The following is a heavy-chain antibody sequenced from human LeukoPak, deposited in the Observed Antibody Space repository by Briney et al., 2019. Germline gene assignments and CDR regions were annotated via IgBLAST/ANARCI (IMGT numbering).Heavy chain of an antibody. CDR3: ARDELVRGGSYYFDY. D-gene: IGHD2-21*01. Sequence: PGGSLRPSCAASGFTFSSYGMHWVRQAPGKGLEWVAVIWYDGSNKYYADSVKGRFTISRDNSKNTLYLQMNSLRAEDTAVYYCARDELVRGGSYYFDYWGQGTLVTVSS. CDR2: IWYDGSNK. J-gene: IGHJ4*02. CDR1: GFTFSSYG. V-gene: IGHV3-33*01.